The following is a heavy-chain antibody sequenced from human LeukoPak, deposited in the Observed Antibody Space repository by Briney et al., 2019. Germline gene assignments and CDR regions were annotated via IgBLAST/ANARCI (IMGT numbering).Heavy chain of an antibody. CDR2: IIGGAGGT. V-gene: IGHV3-23*01. CDR1: GFSFSSHG. Sequence: PGGSLRLSCAASGFSFSSHGMSWVRQAPGKGLEWVSGIIGGAGGTYYADSVKGRFTISRDNSKNTLYLQMNSLRAEDTAVYYCARDSEQLWLRVFDYWGQGTLVTVSS. D-gene: IGHD5-18*01. J-gene: IGHJ4*02. CDR3: ARDSEQLWLRVFDY.